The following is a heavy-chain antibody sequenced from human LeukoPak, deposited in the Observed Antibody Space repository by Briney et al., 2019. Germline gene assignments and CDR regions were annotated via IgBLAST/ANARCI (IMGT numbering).Heavy chain of an antibody. J-gene: IGHJ3*02. CDR1: GFTFSSYS. D-gene: IGHD1-14*01. CDR3: ARGDGATPPDVFDI. CDR2: ISRSRSYI. Sequence: PGGSLRLSCAASGFTFSSYSMNWVRQAPGKGLQWVSSISRSRSYIYYPDSVKGRFTISRDNSKNSLYLQMNSLRGEDTAVYYCARGDGATPPDVFDIWGQGTMVTVTS. V-gene: IGHV3-21*01.